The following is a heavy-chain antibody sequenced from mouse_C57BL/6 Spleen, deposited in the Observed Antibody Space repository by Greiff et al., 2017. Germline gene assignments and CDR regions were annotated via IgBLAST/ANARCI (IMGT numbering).Heavy chain of an antibody. CDR2: ISSGGSYT. D-gene: IGHD1-1*01. Sequence: EVQGVESGGDLVKPGGSLKLSCAASGFTFSSYGMSWVRQTPDKRLEWVATISSGGSYTYYPDSVKGRFTISRDNAKNTLYLQMSSLKSEDTAMYYCARRDYGSSDYYAMDYWGQGTSVTVSS. CDR1: GFTFSSYG. V-gene: IGHV5-6*01. J-gene: IGHJ4*01. CDR3: ARRDYGSSDYYAMDY.